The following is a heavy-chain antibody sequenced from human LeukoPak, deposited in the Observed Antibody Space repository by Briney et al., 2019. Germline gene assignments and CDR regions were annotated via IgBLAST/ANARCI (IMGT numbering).Heavy chain of an antibody. CDR3: ARLQYSFLYGSGSYGVDY. D-gene: IGHD3-10*01. Sequence: GGSLRLSCAASGFTFSSYSMNWVRQAPGKGLEWVSSISSSSSYIYYADSVKGRFTISRDNSKNTLYLQMNSLRAEDTAVYYCARLQYSFLYGSGSYGVDYWGQGTLVTVSS. V-gene: IGHV3-21*01. J-gene: IGHJ4*02. CDR2: ISSSSSYI. CDR1: GFTFSSYS.